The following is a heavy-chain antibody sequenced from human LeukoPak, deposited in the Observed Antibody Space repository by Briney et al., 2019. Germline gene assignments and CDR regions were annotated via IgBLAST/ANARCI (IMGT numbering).Heavy chain of an antibody. V-gene: IGHV3-23*01. CDR2: ISGSGGST. CDR1: GLTFSNYA. Sequence: GGSLRLSCAASGLTFSNYAMTWVRQAPGKGLEWVSGISGSGGSTYYVDSVKGRFTISRDNSKNTLYLQMNSLREEDAALYFCAKNGGGQCYSHLDSWGQGNLVTVSS. CDR3: AKNGGGQCYSHLDS. J-gene: IGHJ4*02. D-gene: IGHD2-21*01.